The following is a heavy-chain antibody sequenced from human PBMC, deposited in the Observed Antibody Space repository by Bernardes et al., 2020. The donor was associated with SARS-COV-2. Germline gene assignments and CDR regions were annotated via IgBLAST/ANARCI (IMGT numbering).Heavy chain of an antibody. J-gene: IGHJ6*02. V-gene: IGHV3-21*01. CDR2: ISGSSSYI. CDR3: SRGVVVGYFYGMDV. D-gene: IGHD2-15*01. Sequence: GGSLRLSCTTSGFTFSSYAMHWVRQAPGKGLEWVSTISGSSSYIYYADSVKGRFTISRDNPKNSLYLQMNSLRAEDTAVYYCSRGVVVGYFYGMDVWGQGTTVTVSS. CDR1: GFTFSSYA.